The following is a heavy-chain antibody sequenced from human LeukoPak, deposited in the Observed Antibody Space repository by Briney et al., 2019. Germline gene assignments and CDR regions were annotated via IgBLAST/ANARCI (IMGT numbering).Heavy chain of an antibody. D-gene: IGHD6-13*01. J-gene: IGHJ4*02. CDR3: AKSDRYSSSWYPHSRDPPYFDY. CDR2: ISYDGNNK. CDR1: GFTFSSYT. V-gene: IGHV3-30-3*02. Sequence: GGSLRLSCAASGFTFSSYTMHWVRQAPGKGLEWVALISYDGNNKCYADSVKGRFTISRDNSKNTLYLQMNSLRAEDTAVYYCAKSDRYSSSWYPHSRDPPYFDYWGQGTLVTVSS.